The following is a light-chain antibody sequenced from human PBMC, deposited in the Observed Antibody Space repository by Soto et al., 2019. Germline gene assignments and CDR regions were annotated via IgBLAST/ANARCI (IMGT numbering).Light chain of an antibody. CDR1: QSISSL. V-gene: IGKV1-5*03. Sequence: DIQMTQSPSTLSASVGDRVSITCRASQSISSLLAWYQQKPGRAPTLLIYKASTLESGVPSRFSGSGSATEFTLTISSLQPDDSATYYCQQYYSYPLTFGQGTRLEIK. CDR2: KAS. J-gene: IGKJ5*01. CDR3: QQYYSYPLT.